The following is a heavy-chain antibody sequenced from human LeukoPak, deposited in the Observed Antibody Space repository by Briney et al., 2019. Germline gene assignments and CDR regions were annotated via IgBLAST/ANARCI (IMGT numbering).Heavy chain of an antibody. D-gene: IGHD1-26*01. CDR2: ISAYNGNT. V-gene: IGHV1-18*01. Sequence: ASVKVSCKASGYTSTSYGISWVRQAPGQGLEWMGWISAYNGNTNYAQKLQGRVTMTTDTSTSTAYMELRSLRSDDTAVYYCARVWYSGSEPVDAFDIWGQGTMVTVSS. CDR3: ARVWYSGSEPVDAFDI. J-gene: IGHJ3*02. CDR1: GYTSTSYG.